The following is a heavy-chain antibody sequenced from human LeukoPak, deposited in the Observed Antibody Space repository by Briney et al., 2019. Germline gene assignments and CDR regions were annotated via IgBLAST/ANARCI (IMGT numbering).Heavy chain of an antibody. Sequence: GGSLRLSCAASGFTFSSYGMHWVRQAPGKGLEWVAFIRYDGSNKYYADSVKGRFTISRDNSKNTLYLQMNSLRAEDTAVYYCANPPEMATNGNWFDPWGQGTLVTVSS. CDR3: ANPPEMATNGNWFDP. J-gene: IGHJ5*02. CDR2: IRYDGSNK. V-gene: IGHV3-30*02. CDR1: GFTFSSYG. D-gene: IGHD5-24*01.